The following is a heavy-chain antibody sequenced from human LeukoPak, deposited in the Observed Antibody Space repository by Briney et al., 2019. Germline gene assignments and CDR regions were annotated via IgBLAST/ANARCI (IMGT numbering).Heavy chain of an antibody. Sequence: ASVKVSCKASGGTFSSYAIGWVRQAPGQGLEWMGGIIPIFGTANYAQKFQGRVTITADESTSTAYMELSSLRSEDTAVYYCARDRSLEWSLYYYYYGMDVWGQGTTVTVSS. CDR2: IIPIFGTA. V-gene: IGHV1-69*13. CDR3: ARDRSLEWSLYYYYYGMDV. J-gene: IGHJ6*02. CDR1: GGTFSSYA. D-gene: IGHD3-3*01.